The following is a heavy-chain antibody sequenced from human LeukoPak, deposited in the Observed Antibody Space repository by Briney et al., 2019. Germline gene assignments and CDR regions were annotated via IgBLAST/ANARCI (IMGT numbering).Heavy chain of an antibody. V-gene: IGHV3-64*02. CDR1: GFNFRAYG. J-gene: IGHJ4*01. CDR2: ISADGGTT. D-gene: IGHD3-10*01. CDR3: ARGRGGPPFDF. Sequence: GGSLRLSCVASGFNFRAYGMLWVRQAPGEGLEYISSISADGGTTFHAESVKGRFTISRDNSKNTLYLQMGSLRIDDSALYYCARGRGGPPFDFWGHGTLITVSS.